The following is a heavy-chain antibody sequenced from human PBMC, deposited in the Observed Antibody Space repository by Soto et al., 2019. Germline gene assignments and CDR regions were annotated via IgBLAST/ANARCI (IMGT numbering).Heavy chain of an antibody. CDR1: GYSFTSYW. V-gene: IGHV5-51*01. D-gene: IGHD3-16*02. CDR3: ARLPTLLGRIWGSYRFGYYFDY. Sequence: GESLKISCKGSGYSFTSYWIGWVRQMPGKGLEWMGIIYPGDSDTRYSPSFQGQVTIPADKSVSTAYLQWSSLKASDTAMYYCARLPTLLGRIWGSYRFGYYFDYWGQGTLVTVSS. CDR2: IYPGDSDT. J-gene: IGHJ4*02.